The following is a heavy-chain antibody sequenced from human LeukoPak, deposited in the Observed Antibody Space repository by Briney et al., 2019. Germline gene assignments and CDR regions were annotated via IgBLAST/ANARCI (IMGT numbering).Heavy chain of an antibody. D-gene: IGHD2-2*01. V-gene: IGHV4-34*01. J-gene: IGHJ4*02. Sequence: SETLSLTCAVYGGSFSGYYWSWIRQPPGKGLEWIGEINRSGSTNYNPSLKSRVTISVDTSKNQFSLKLSSVTAADTAVYYCARGSDCSSTSCSFDYWGQGTLVTVSS. CDR1: GGSFSGYY. CDR2: INRSGST. CDR3: ARGSDCSSTSCSFDY.